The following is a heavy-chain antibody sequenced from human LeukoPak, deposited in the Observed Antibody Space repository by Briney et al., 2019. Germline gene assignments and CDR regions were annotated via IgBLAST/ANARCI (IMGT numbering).Heavy chain of an antibody. J-gene: IGHJ3*02. CDR3: ARGFDDGGAFDI. Sequence: PSETLSLTCAVYGGSFSGYYWSWIRQPPGKGLEWIGEINHSGSTNYNPSLKSRVTISVDTSKNQFSLKLSSVTAADTAVYYCARGFDDGGAFDIWGQGTMVTVSS. CDR2: INHSGST. D-gene: IGHD5-24*01. CDR1: GGSFSGYY. V-gene: IGHV4-34*01.